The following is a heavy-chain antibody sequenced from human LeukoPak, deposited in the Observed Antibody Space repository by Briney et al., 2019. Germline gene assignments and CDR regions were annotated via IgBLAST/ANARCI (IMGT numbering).Heavy chain of an antibody. J-gene: IGHJ4*02. Sequence: GGSLRLSCAASGITFSSYAMSWVRQAPGKGPEWVSAISASGGSTYYADSVKGRFTISRDNSKNTLSLQMNSLRAEDTAVYYCAKDLGISGSRSRGYFDYWGQGTLVTVSS. CDR1: GITFSSYA. V-gene: IGHV3-23*01. CDR3: AKDLGISGSRSRGYFDY. CDR2: ISASGGST. D-gene: IGHD1-26*01.